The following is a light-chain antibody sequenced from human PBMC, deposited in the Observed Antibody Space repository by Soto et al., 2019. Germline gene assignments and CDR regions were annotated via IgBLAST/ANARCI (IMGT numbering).Light chain of an antibody. CDR1: GSDVGGYNY. J-gene: IGLJ3*02. V-gene: IGLV2-8*01. CDR2: EVT. Sequence: QSALTQPPSASGSPGQSVTISCTGTGSDVGGYNYVSWYQQHPGKAPKLIIYEVTKRPSGVPDRFSGSKSGNTASLTVSGLLAEDEADYYCSSHAGIINVVFGGGTQLTVL. CDR3: SSHAGIINVV.